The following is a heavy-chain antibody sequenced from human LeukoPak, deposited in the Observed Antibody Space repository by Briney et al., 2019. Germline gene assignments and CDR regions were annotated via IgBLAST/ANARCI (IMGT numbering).Heavy chain of an antibody. D-gene: IGHD6-6*01. CDR3: AKAAHYYYYREV. J-gene: IGHJ6*03. V-gene: IGHV3-30*02. CDR1: GFTFSSYG. Sequence: PGGSLRLSCAASGFTFSSYGMHWVRQAPGKGLEWVAFIRYDGSNKYYADSVKGRFTISRDNSKNTLYLQMNSLRAEDTAVYYCAKAAHYYYYREVWGKGPAVTVSS. CDR2: IRYDGSNK.